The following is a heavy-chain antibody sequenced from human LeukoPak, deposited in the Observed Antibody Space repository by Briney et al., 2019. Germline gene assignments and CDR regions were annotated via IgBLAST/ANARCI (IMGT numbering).Heavy chain of an antibody. CDR2: IKSKTDGGTT. J-gene: IGHJ6*03. Sequence: GGSLRLSCAASGFTFSNAWMSWVRQAPGKGLEWVGRIKSKTDGGTTDYAAPVKGRFTISRDDSKNTLYLQMNSLKTEDTAVFYCTTDPAYFPYYYYYYMDVWGKGTTVTVSS. CDR1: GFTFSNAW. CDR3: TTDPAYFPYYYYYYMDV. D-gene: IGHD3-16*01. V-gene: IGHV3-15*01.